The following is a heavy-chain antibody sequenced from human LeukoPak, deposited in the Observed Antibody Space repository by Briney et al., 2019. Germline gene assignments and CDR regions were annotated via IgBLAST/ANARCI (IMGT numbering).Heavy chain of an antibody. CDR3: ARVGYNSGWYYFDS. V-gene: IGHV4-61*08. CDR2: IYNSGTT. CDR1: GGSISNGDHY. Sequence: SETLSLTCTVSGGSISNGDHYWSWVRQPPGKGLEWIGYIYNSGTTNYNPSLKSRVTISVETSKNQLSLKLISVTAADTAVYYCARVGYNSGWYYFDSWGRGTLVTVSS. J-gene: IGHJ4*02. D-gene: IGHD6-19*01.